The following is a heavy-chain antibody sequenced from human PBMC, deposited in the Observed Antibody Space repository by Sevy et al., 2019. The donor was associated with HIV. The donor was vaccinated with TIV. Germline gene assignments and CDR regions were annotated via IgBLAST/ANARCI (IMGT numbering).Heavy chain of an antibody. CDR2: ITSNGVTT. J-gene: IGHJ4*02. V-gene: IGHV3-64D*06. Sequence: GGSLRLSCSASGFIFGTNIMHWVRQPPGKRLEYVSGITSNGVTTHYAASVKGRFTISRDNAKETMYLQMSSLRPEDTAVYYCVKDRRLSQDFDYWGQGTLVTVSS. CDR1: GFIFGTNI. CDR3: VKDRRLSQDFDY.